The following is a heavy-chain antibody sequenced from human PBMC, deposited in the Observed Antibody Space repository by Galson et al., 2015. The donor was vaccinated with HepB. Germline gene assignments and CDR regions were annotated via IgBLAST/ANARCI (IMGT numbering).Heavy chain of an antibody. CDR1: GVSLNTRGMR. J-gene: IGHJ5*02. V-gene: IGHV2-70*04. CDR2: IDWDGGK. D-gene: IGHD1-1*01. CDR3: ARSMTTTGDWFDP. Sequence: PALVKPTQTLTLTCTFSGVSLNTRGMRVSWFRQPAGKALEWLARIDWDGGKFFITSLKTRLTISKDTAKNQVVLTMTNVDPADTATYYCARSMTTTGDWFDPWGQGTLVTVSS.